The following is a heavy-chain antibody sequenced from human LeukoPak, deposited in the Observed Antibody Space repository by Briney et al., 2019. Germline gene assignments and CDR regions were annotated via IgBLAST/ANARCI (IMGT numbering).Heavy chain of an antibody. CDR3: AVVYGADY. CDR1: GFTFSSYS. Sequence: GGSLRLSCAASGFTFSSYSMNWVRLAPGKGLEWVSSISSSRNYIYYADSVKGRFTISRDNAKNSLYLQMNSLRAEDTAVYYCAVVYGADYWGQGTLVSVSS. J-gene: IGHJ4*02. V-gene: IGHV3-21*01. D-gene: IGHD4-17*01. CDR2: ISSSRNYI.